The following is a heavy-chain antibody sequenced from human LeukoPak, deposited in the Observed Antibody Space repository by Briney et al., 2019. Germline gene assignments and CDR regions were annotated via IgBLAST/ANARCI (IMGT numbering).Heavy chain of an antibody. CDR2: INWNGGST. CDR1: GFTFDDYG. V-gene: IGHV3-20*04. Sequence: GGXLRLSCAASGFTFDDYGMSWVRQAPGKGLEWVSGINWNGGSTDYADSVKGGFTISRDNAKNSLYLQMNSLRAADTALYYCARDLSLAFDYSGQGTLVTVSS. D-gene: IGHD3-3*02. CDR3: ARDLSLAFDY. J-gene: IGHJ4*02.